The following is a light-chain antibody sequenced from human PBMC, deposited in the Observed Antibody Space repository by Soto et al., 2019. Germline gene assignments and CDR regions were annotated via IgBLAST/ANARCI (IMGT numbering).Light chain of an antibody. V-gene: IGKV3-20*01. CDR2: GAS. CDR1: QSVSSSY. J-gene: IGKJ1*01. Sequence: EIVLTQSPGTLSLSLGERATLSCRASQSVSSSYLAWYQQKPGQAPRLLIYGASSRATGIPDRFSGSGSGTDFTLTISRLEPEDFAVYYCQQYGSSPTFGQGTKVAIK. CDR3: QQYGSSPT.